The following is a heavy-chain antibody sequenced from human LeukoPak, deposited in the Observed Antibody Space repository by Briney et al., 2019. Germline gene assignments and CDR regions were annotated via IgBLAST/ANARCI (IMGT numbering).Heavy chain of an antibody. CDR3: AHFLVIVGTSGHPDY. CDR2: IYWDDDK. J-gene: IGHJ4*02. CDR1: GFSLSTSGVG. V-gene: IGHV2-5*02. D-gene: IGHD1-1*01. Sequence: SGPTLVKLTQTLTLTCTFSGFSLSTSGVGVGWIRQPPGKALEWLALIYWDDDKRYSPSLKSRLTITKDTSKNQVVLTMTNMDPVDTATYYCAHFLVIVGTSGHPDYWGQGTLVTVSS.